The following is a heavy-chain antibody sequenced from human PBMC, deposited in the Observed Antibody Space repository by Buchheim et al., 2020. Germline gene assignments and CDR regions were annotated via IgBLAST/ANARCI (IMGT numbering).Heavy chain of an antibody. CDR3: ARLKGIAAAGTKGGMDV. Sequence: QVQLQQWGAGLLKPSETLSLTCAVYGGSFSGYYWSWIRQPPGKGLEWIGEINHRGSTNYNPSLKSRVTISVDTSKKQFSLKLSSVTAADTAVYYCARLKGIAAAGTKGGMDVWGQGTT. J-gene: IGHJ6*02. V-gene: IGHV4-34*01. CDR2: INHRGST. CDR1: GGSFSGYY. D-gene: IGHD6-13*01.